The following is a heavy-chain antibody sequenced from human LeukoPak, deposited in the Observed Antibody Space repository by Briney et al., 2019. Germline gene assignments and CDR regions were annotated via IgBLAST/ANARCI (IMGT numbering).Heavy chain of an antibody. CDR3: ARSPGDGSHDSFDI. J-gene: IGHJ3*02. Sequence: PGASLKLSCQGPGYLFTTYWIAWVRHIPANGLEWMGIIYPGDYEIRYSPSVPDEVTLSVDRHIPAAYLQWSRLSASHTDMYCCARSPGDGSHDSFDIWGQGTLVTVSS. V-gene: IGHV5-51*01. CDR1: GYLFTTYW. D-gene: IGHD5-24*01. CDR2: IYPGDYEI.